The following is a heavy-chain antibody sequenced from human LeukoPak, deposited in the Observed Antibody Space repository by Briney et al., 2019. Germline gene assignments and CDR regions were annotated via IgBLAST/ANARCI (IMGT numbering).Heavy chain of an antibody. CDR3: ARDSGSSSPYFQH. Sequence: PGGSLRLSCAASGFTFSNYWMSWVRQVPGKGLEWVAIIKGDGSKKDYVDSVKGRFTISRDNSKNTLYLQMNSLRAEDTAVYYCARDSGSSSPYFQHWGQGTLVTVSS. V-gene: IGHV3-7*03. CDR2: IKGDGSKK. CDR1: GFTFSNYW. J-gene: IGHJ1*01. D-gene: IGHD6-6*01.